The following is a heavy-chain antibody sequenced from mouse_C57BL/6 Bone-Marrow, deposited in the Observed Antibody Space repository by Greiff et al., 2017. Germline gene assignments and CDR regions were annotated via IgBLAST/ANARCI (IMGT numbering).Heavy chain of an antibody. CDR1: GFTFSDYY. J-gene: IGHJ3*01. V-gene: IGHV5-12*01. CDR2: ISNGGGST. CDR3: AQFAY. Sequence: DVMLVESGGGLVQPGGSLKLSCAASGFTFSDYYMYWVRQTPEKRLEWVAYISNGGGSTYYPDTVKGRFTISRDNAKNTLYLQMSRLKSEDTAMYYCAQFAYWGQGTLVTVSA.